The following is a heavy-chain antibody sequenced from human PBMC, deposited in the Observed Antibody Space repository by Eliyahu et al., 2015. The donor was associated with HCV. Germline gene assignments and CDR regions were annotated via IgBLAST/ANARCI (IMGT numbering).Heavy chain of an antibody. CDR1: GFSLSTPEMX. J-gene: IGHJ4*02. D-gene: IGHD6-19*01. CDR2: IDWDGDK. CDR3: ARTSGISVAGNFDY. Sequence: QVTLRESGPALVTPTQTLTLTCTFSGFSLSTPEMXXSWIRQPPGKALEWLALIDWDGDKYYSPSLKTRLSVSRDTSKNQVVLSMTNMDPVDTGTYYCARTSGISVAGNFDYWGQGTPVTVSS. V-gene: IGHV2-70*01.